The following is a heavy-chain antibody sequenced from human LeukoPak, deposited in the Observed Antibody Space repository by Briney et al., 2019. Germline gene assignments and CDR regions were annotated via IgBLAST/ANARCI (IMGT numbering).Heavy chain of an antibody. Sequence: GESLKISCKCSGYSFTSYWISWVRQMPGKGLEWMGRIDPSDSYTNYSPSFQGHVTISADKSISTAYLQWRSLKASDTAMYYCASPRLGYCSSTSCYADAFDIWGQGTMVTVSS. CDR1: GYSFTSYW. D-gene: IGHD2-2*01. CDR3: ASPRLGYCSSTSCYADAFDI. J-gene: IGHJ3*02. CDR2: IDPSDSYT. V-gene: IGHV5-10-1*01.